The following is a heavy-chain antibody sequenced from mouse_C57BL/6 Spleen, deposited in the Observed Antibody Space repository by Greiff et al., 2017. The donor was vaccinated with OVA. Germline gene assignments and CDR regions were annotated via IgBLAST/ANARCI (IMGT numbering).Heavy chain of an antibody. D-gene: IGHD1-1*01. V-gene: IGHV5-9-1*02. CDR2: ISSGGDYI. J-gene: IGHJ4*01. CDR3: TRDGSSLQADAMDY. CDR1: GFTFSSYA. Sequence: EVQVVESGEGLVKPGGSLKLSCAASGFTFSSYAMSWVRQTPEKRLEWVAYISSGGDYIYYADTVKGRFTISRDNDRNTLYLQMSSLKSEDTAMYYCTRDGSSLQADAMDYWGQGTSVTVSS.